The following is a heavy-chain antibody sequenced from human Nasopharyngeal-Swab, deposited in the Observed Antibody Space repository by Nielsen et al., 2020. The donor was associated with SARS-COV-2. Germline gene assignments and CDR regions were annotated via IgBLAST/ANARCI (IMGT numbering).Heavy chain of an antibody. J-gene: IGHJ4*02. V-gene: IGHV1-2*02. Sequence: ASVKVSCKASGYTFTGYYIHWVRQAPGQGLEWMGWINPNSGGTNYAQKFQGRVTMTRDTSISTAYMELSSLRSDDTAVYYCARKAYGDYYGSDFDSWGQGTLVTVSS. CDR3: ARKAYGDYYGSDFDS. D-gene: IGHD4-17*01. CDR2: INPNSGGT. CDR1: GYTFTGYY.